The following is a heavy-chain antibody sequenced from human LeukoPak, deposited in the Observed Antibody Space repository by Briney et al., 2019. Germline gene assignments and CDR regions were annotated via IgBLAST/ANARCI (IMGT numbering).Heavy chain of an antibody. V-gene: IGHV4-59*12. CDR2: ISFNSST. D-gene: IGHD3-3*01. CDR3: ASEGAYKDFWSGLYRGYYFDY. CDR1: GDSISTYC. Sequence: SETLSLTCTVSGDSISTYCWSWIRQPPGKGLEWIGYISFNSSTKYNHSLKSRLTISLDTSKNQLSLNLTSVTAADTAVYYCASEGAYKDFWSGLYRGYYFDYWGQGTLVPVSS. J-gene: IGHJ4*02.